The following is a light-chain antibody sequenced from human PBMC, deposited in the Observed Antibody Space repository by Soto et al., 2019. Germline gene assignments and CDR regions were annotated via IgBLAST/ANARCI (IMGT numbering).Light chain of an antibody. CDR3: AAWDDSLSGVV. Sequence: QPVLTQPPSASGTPGQRVTISCSGSSSNIGSNFVYWYQQLPGTAPKLLIYNINQWPSGVPDRFSGSTSGTSASLAISGLRSEDGADYYCAAWDDSLSGVVFGGGTKVTVL. V-gene: IGLV1-47*02. CDR2: NIN. J-gene: IGLJ2*01. CDR1: SSNIGSNF.